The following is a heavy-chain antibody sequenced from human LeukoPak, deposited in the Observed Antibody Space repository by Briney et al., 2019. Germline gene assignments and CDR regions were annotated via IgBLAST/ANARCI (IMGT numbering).Heavy chain of an antibody. CDR1: DFTVSSNS. Sequence: QPGGSLRLSCAASDFTVSSNSMSWVRRAPGKGLEWVSVTYSSGSTHYADSVKGRFTISRDSSKNTLYLQMNSLRAEDTAVYYCATESYGGAWGQGTLVTVSS. CDR3: ATESYGGA. J-gene: IGHJ4*02. CDR2: TYSSGST. D-gene: IGHD1-26*01. V-gene: IGHV3-53*01.